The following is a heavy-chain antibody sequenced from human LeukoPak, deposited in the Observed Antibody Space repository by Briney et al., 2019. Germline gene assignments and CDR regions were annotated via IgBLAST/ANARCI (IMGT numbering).Heavy chain of an antibody. CDR1: GFTFDDYA. D-gene: IGHD3-9*01. J-gene: IGHJ4*02. CDR2: ISTGGDRA. CDR3: ARDNSLRYFDWLLAYYFDY. Sequence: GGSLRLSCAASGFTFDDYAMHWVRQAPGKGLEWVSAISTGGDRAYYADSVKGRFTTSRDNSKNTLYLQMNSLRAEDTAVYYCARDNSLRYFDWLLAYYFDYWGQGTLVTVSS. V-gene: IGHV3-23*01.